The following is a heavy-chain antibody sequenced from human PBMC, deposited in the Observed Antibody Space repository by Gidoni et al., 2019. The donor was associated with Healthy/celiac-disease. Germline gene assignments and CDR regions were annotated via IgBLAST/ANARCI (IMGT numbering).Heavy chain of an antibody. V-gene: IGHV3-53*01. D-gene: IGHD1-1*01. J-gene: IGHJ6*02. CDR3: ARGGTGYNQFYGMDV. CDR2: IYSGGST. CDR1: GFTVSRNY. Sequence: EVQLVESGGGLIQPGGSLRLSCAASGFTVSRNYMSWVRQAPGKGLELVSVIYSGGSTYYADSVKGRFTISRDNSKNTLYLQMNSLRAEDTAVYYCARGGTGYNQFYGMDVWGQGTTVTVSS.